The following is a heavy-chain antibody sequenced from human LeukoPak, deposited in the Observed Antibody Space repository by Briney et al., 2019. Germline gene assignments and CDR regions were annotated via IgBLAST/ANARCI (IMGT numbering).Heavy chain of an antibody. J-gene: IGHJ4*02. CDR1: GGSISSHY. CDR3: ARDQGGAVAGNFDY. CDR2: IYYSGNT. Sequence: ETLSLTCTVSGGSISSHYWSWIRQPPGKGLEWIGYIYYSGNTNYNPSVKSRVTISADTSKNQFSLKLSSVTAADTAVYYCARDQGGAVAGNFDYWGQGTLVTVSS. V-gene: IGHV4-59*11. D-gene: IGHD6-19*01.